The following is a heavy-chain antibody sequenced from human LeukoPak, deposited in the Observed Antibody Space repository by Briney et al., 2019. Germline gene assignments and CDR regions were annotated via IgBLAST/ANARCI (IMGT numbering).Heavy chain of an antibody. CDR1: GYTFTGYY. V-gene: IGHV1-2*02. D-gene: IGHD2-2*02. CDR3: AGEYCSSTSCYKAFDI. CDR2: INPNSGGT. Sequence: ASVKVSCKASGYTFTGYYMHWVRQAPGHGLEWMGWINPNSGGTNYAQKFQGRVTMTRDTSTSTAYMELSRLRSDDTAVYYCAGEYCSSTSCYKAFDIWGQGTMVTVSS. J-gene: IGHJ3*02.